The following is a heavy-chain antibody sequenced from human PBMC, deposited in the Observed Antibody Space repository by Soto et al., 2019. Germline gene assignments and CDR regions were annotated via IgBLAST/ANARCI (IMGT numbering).Heavy chain of an antibody. V-gene: IGHV3-33*01. D-gene: IGHD6-19*01. J-gene: IGHJ4*02. CDR1: GFTFSDYG. CDR2: IWYDGSND. CDR3: AIAMARRWHPFDY. Sequence: QVQLVESGGGVVQPGRSLRLSCAASGFTFSDYGMHWVRQAPGKGLEWVSVIWYDGSNDYYTESVKGRFTMSRDISRKTLYLQMNSLRAEDTAVYYCAIAMARRWHPFDYWGQGTLVTVSS.